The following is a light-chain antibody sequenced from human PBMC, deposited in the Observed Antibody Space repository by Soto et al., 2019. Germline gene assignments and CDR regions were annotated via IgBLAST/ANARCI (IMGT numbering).Light chain of an antibody. CDR2: DVT. CDR3: SSYSSSSTLCV. Sequence: QSALTQPASVSGSPGQSITISCTGTSSDVGAYTFASWYQQHPGKAPKLIIYDVTNRPSGVSNRFSGSKSGNTASLTISGLQAEDEADYCCSSYSSSSTLCVFGTGTKVTVL. J-gene: IGLJ1*01. CDR1: SSDVGAYTF. V-gene: IGLV2-14*01.